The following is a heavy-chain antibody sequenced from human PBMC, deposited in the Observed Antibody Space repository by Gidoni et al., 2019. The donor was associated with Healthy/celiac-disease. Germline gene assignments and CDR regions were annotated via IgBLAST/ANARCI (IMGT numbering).Heavy chain of an antibody. CDR3: ARDSGYSSSWAYYYYYGMDV. Sequence: QVQLVQSGAEVKKRGASVKVSCTASAYTFTSYGISWVRQAPGQGLEWMGWISAYNGNTNYAQKLQGRVTMTTDTSTSTAYMELRSLRSDDTAVYYCARDSGYSSSWAYYYYYGMDVWGQGTTVTVSS. J-gene: IGHJ6*02. CDR2: ISAYNGNT. CDR1: AYTFTSYG. D-gene: IGHD6-13*01. V-gene: IGHV1-18*01.